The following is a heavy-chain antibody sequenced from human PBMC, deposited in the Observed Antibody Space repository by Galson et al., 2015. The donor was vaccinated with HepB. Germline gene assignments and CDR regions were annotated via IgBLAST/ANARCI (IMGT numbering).Heavy chain of an antibody. Sequence: SVKVSCKVSGYTLTGVSMHWVRQAPGKGPEWMGGLDPEDDETMYAQKFQDRVTMTEDTSTDTAYMELSSLRSEDTAAYYCTTGHTTFAAFDLWGQGTVVTVSS. V-gene: IGHV1-24*01. D-gene: IGHD2/OR15-2a*01. CDR1: GYTLTGVS. J-gene: IGHJ3*01. CDR2: LDPEDDET. CDR3: TTGHTTFAAFDL.